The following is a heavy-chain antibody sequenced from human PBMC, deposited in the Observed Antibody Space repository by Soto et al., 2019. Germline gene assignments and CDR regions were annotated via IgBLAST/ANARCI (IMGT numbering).Heavy chain of an antibody. CDR1: DGSISSGDDY. CDR2: IYHSGST. Sequence: SETLSLTCTVSDGSISSGDDYWSWIRQPPGKGLEWIGYIYHSGSTYYNPSLKSRVTISVDTSKNQFSLKLSSVTAADTAVYYCARERPDGARLDPWGQGTLVTDS. J-gene: IGHJ5*02. V-gene: IGHV4-30-4*01. CDR3: ARERPDGARLDP. D-gene: IGHD6-6*01.